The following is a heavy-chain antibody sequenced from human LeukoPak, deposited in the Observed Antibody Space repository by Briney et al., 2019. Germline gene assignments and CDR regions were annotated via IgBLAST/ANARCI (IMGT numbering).Heavy chain of an antibody. CDR2: LYSDGNT. CDR3: ARGVEPLAANTLAY. D-gene: IGHD1-14*01. V-gene: IGHV3-53*01. Sequence: GSLRLSCAASGFTVITNDMTWVRQAPGKGLEWVSVLYSDGNTKYADSVQGRFTISRDNSKNALCLEMNSLSPDDTAVYYCARGVEPLAANTLAYWGQGTLVTVSS. CDR1: GFTVITND. J-gene: IGHJ4*02.